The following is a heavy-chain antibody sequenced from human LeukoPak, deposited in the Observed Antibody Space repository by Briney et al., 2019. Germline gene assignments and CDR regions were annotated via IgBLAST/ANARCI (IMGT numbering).Heavy chain of an antibody. CDR3: TTESSGGSEY. CDR1: GFTFSNVW. Sequence: KSWGSLRLSCAVSGFTFSNVWMSWVRQAPGKGLEWVGRIKSKVDGGTADYAAPVKGRFTISRDDSKNTLYLQIKSLKTEDTAVYYCTTESSGGSEYWGQGTLVTVSS. J-gene: IGHJ4*02. D-gene: IGHD6-6*01. CDR2: IKSKVDGGTA. V-gene: IGHV3-15*01.